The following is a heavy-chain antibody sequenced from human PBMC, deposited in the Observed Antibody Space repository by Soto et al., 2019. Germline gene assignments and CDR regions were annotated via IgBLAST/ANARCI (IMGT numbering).Heavy chain of an antibody. CDR2: INCNSSYI. Sequence: GGSLRLSCAASGFTFDDYGMSWVRQAPGKGLEWVSGINCNSSYIYYADSVKGRFTISRDNAKNSLYLQMNSLRAEDTAVYYCARVGGTYCSGGSCYSYYYYYGMDVWGQGTTVTVSS. J-gene: IGHJ6*02. CDR1: GFTFDDYG. CDR3: ARVGGTYCSGGSCYSYYYYYGMDV. D-gene: IGHD2-15*01. V-gene: IGHV3-20*04.